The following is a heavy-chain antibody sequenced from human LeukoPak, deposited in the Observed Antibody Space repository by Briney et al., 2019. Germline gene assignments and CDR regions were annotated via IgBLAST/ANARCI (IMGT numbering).Heavy chain of an antibody. V-gene: IGHV3-30-3*01. CDR2: ISYDGSNK. D-gene: IGHD6-13*01. Sequence: GRSLRLSCAASGFTFSSYAMHWVRQAPGKGLEWVAVISYDGSNKYYADSVKGRFTISRDNSKNTLYLQMNSLRAEDTAVYYCARDSNSSSWYEGAFDIWGQGTMVTVSS. J-gene: IGHJ3*02. CDR1: GFTFSSYA. CDR3: ARDSNSSSWYEGAFDI.